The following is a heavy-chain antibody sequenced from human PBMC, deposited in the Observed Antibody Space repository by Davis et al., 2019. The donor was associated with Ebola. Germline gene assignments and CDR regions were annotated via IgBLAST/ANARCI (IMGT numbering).Heavy chain of an antibody. CDR2: IKSKTDGGTT. V-gene: IGHV3-15*01. CDR1: GFTFSNAW. D-gene: IGHD2-15*01. J-gene: IGHJ6*03. CDR3: TTDIRIWSYCSGGSCYSAGPAYYYYYMDV. Sequence: GGSLRLSCAASGFTFSNAWMSWVRQAPGKGLEWVGRIKSKTDGGTTDYAAPVKGRFTISRDDSKNTLYLQMNSLKTEDTAVYYCTTDIRIWSYCSGGSCYSAGPAYYYYYMDVWGKGTTVTVSS.